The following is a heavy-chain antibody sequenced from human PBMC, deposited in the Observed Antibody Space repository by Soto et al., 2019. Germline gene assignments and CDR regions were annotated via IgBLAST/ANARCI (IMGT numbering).Heavy chain of an antibody. J-gene: IGHJ5*02. D-gene: IGHD6-19*01. CDR2: ISAYNGNT. CDR3: AREVGAVAGPSNWFDP. V-gene: IGHV1-18*01. Sequence: APVKVSCKASGYTFTSYVISWVRQAPGQGLEWMGWISAYNGNTNYAQKLQGRVTMTTDTSTSTAYMELRSLRSDDTAVYYCAREVGAVAGPSNWFDPWGQGTLVTVSS. CDR1: GYTFTSYV.